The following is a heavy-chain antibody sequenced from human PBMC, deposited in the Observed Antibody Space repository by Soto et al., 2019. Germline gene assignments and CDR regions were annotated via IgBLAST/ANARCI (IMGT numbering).Heavy chain of an antibody. V-gene: IGHV3-23*01. CDR2: ITRTDST. D-gene: IGHD1-26*01. J-gene: IGHJ4*02. CDR3: AKALVGEVGATDY. CDR1: GFTFSVYA. Sequence: PGGSLRLSCAATGFTFSVYAMTWVRQAPGKGLEWVSAITRTDSTYYADSVKGRFTISRDNSRNTLYLQMNSLGAEDAALYYCAKALVGEVGATDYWGQGTLVTVSS.